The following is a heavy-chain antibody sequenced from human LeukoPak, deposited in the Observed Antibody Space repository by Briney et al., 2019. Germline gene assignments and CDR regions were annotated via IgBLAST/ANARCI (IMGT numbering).Heavy chain of an antibody. CDR1: GYIFTSYG. CDR3: AREGRFLEWSSPDY. J-gene: IGHJ4*02. V-gene: IGHV1-18*04. Sequence: ASVKVSCKAPGYIFTSYGISWVRQPPGQALEWMGWISTYNGKTNYAQKVQGRVTMTTDTSTRTAYMELRSLRSDDTAVYYCAREGRFLEWSSPDYWGQGTLVTVSS. CDR2: ISTYNGKT. D-gene: IGHD3-3*01.